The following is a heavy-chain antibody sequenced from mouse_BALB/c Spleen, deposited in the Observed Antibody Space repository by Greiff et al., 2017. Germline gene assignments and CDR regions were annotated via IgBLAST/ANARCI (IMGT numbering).Heavy chain of an antibody. Sequence: EVKVVESGGGLVQPGGSLKLSCAASGFTFSSYGMSWVRQTPDKRLEWVATINSNGGSTYYPDSVKGRFTISRDNAKNTLYLQMSSLKSEDTTMYYCARDGIWYGNYAMDYWGQGTSVTVSS. CDR2: INSNGGST. CDR3: ARDGIWYGNYAMDY. D-gene: IGHD2-10*02. V-gene: IGHV5-6-3*01. CDR1: GFTFSSYG. J-gene: IGHJ4*01.